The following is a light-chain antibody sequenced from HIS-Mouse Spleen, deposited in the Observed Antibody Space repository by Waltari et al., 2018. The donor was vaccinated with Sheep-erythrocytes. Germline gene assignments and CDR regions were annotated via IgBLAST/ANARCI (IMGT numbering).Light chain of an antibody. CDR2: DAS. CDR3: QQRSNWPPIT. CDR1: QSVSSY. Sequence: EIVLTQSPATLSLSPGERATLSCRASQSVSSYLAWYQQKPGQAPRPLIYDASNRATGIPARFSGSGSATDFTLTISSLEPEDFAVYYCQQRSNWPPITFGQGTRLEIK. J-gene: IGKJ5*01. V-gene: IGKV3-11*01.